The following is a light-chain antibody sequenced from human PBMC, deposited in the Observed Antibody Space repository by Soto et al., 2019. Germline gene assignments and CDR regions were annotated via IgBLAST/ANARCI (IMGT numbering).Light chain of an antibody. CDR2: EVS. CDR1: SSDVGGYSY. V-gene: IGLV2-8*01. CDR3: TSYAGSNNFV. J-gene: IGLJ1*01. Sequence: QSALTQPPSASGSPGQSVTISCTGTSSDVGGYSYVSWYQQNPGKAPKLMIYEVSKRPSGVPARFSGSKSGNTASLTVSGLQAEDEADYYCTSYAGSNNFVFGTGTKVTVL.